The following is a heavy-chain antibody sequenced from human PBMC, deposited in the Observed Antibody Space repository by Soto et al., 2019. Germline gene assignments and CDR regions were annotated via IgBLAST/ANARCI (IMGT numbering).Heavy chain of an antibody. Sequence: ETLSLTCTVSGGSISSSSYYWVWIRQPPGKGLEWIGSIYYSGSTYYNPSLKSRVTISVDTSKNQFSLKLSSVTAADTAVYYCARKWARQWLGRDWFDPWGQGTLVTVSS. CDR3: ARKWARQWLGRDWFDP. CDR2: IYYSGST. J-gene: IGHJ5*02. D-gene: IGHD6-19*01. V-gene: IGHV4-39*01. CDR1: GGSISSSSYY.